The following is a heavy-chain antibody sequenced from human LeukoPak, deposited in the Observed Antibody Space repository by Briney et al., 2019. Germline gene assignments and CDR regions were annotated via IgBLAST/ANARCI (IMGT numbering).Heavy chain of an antibody. D-gene: IGHD3-10*01. Sequence: PGGSLRLSCAASGFTVSSNYMSWVRQAPGKGLEWVSRINPDGSTTNYADSVKGRFTISRDNAKNTLYLQMNSLRAEDTAVYYCARVLLGSWDWFDPWGQGTLVTVSS. V-gene: IGHV3-74*01. J-gene: IGHJ5*02. CDR2: INPDGSTT. CDR3: ARVLLGSWDWFDP. CDR1: GFTVSSNY.